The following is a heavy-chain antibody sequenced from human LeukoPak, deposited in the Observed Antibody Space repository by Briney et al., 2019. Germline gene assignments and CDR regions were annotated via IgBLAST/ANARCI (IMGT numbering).Heavy chain of an antibody. J-gene: IGHJ3*02. CDR1: GYTFTSYY. Sequence: ASVKVSCKASGYTFTSYYMHWVRQAPGQGLEWMGIINPSGGSTSYAQKFQGRVTMNRDMSTSTVHMELSSLRSEDTAVYYCARDHQIAVAGTGAFDIWGQGTMVTVSS. CDR2: INPSGGST. D-gene: IGHD6-19*01. V-gene: IGHV1-46*01. CDR3: ARDHQIAVAGTGAFDI.